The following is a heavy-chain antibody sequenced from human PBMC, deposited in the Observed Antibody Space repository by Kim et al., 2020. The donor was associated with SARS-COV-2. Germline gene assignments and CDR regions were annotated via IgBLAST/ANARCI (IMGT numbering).Heavy chain of an antibody. CDR1: GGSISSYY. Sequence: SETLSLTCTVSGGSISSYYWSWIRQPPGKGLEWIGYIYYSGSTNYNPSLKSRVTISVDTSKNQFSLKLSSVTAADTTVYYCAREGYSYPTRWFDPWGQGTLVTVSS. V-gene: IGHV4-59*01. D-gene: IGHD5-18*01. J-gene: IGHJ5*02. CDR2: IYYSGST. CDR3: AREGYSYPTRWFDP.